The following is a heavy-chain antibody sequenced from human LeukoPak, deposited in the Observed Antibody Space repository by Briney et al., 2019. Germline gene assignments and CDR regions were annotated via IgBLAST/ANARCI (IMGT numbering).Heavy chain of an antibody. CDR1: GYTFTGYH. Sequence: GASVKVSCKASGYTFTGYHMHWVRQAPGQGLEWMGRISPNSGDTNYAQKFQGRGAMTRDTSISTAFMELTRLRSDDTAVYYCARDYCSSTSCLFDYWGQGTLVTVSS. CDR3: ARDYCSSTSCLFDY. V-gene: IGHV1-2*06. D-gene: IGHD2-2*01. J-gene: IGHJ4*02. CDR2: ISPNSGDT.